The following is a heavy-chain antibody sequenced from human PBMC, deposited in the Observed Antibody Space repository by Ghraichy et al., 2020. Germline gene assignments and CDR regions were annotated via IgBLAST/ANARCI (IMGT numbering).Heavy chain of an antibody. J-gene: IGHJ5*02. D-gene: IGHD6-13*01. CDR1: GFTFSSYA. V-gene: IGHV3-23*01. CDR3: AKAASGTSWPKFVP. CDR2: ISGSGGGP. Sequence: GGSLRLSCAASGFTFSSYAMTWVRQAPGKGLEWVSTISGSGGGPDYADSVKGRFIISRDNSKNTLHLQMNSLSADDTAIYYCAKAASGTSWPKFVPWGQGTMVTVSS.